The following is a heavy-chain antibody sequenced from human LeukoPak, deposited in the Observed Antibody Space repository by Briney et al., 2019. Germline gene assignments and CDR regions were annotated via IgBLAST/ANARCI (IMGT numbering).Heavy chain of an antibody. J-gene: IGHJ4*02. CDR1: GGSISSYY. D-gene: IGHD6-19*01. Sequence: SETLSLTCTVSGGSISSYYWSWIRQPPGKGLEWIGYIYYSGSTNYNPSLKSRVTISVDTSKNQFSLKLSSVTAADTAVYYCARQSSGFTHFDYWGQGTLVTVSS. CDR3: ARQSSGFTHFDY. CDR2: IYYSGST. V-gene: IGHV4-59*08.